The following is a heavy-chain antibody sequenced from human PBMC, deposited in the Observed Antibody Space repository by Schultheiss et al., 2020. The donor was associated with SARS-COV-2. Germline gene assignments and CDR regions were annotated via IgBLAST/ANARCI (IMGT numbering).Heavy chain of an antibody. Sequence: GGSLRLSCATSGFNFNNFALHWVRQAPGRGLEWMAVTSFDGSNKYYADSVKGRFTISRDNSKNTLYLQMNSLRADDTAVYYCATWGGYYFDYWGQGTLVTVSS. CDR2: TSFDGSNK. J-gene: IGHJ4*02. CDR1: GFNFNNFA. V-gene: IGHV3-30*07. CDR3: ATWGGYYFDY. D-gene: IGHD3-16*01.